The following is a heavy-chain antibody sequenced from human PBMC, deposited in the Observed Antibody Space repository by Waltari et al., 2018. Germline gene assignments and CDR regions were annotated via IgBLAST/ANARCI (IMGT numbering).Heavy chain of an antibody. D-gene: IGHD6-6*01. V-gene: IGHV1-69*02. J-gene: IGHJ6*03. CDR3: ARGSAARFYYYYYMDV. CDR1: GGTFSSYT. CDR2: IIPIRGIA. Sequence: QVQLVQSGAEVKKPGSSVKVSCKASGGTFSSYTISWVRQAPGQGLEWMGRIIPIRGIANYAQKFQGRVTITADKSTSTAYMELSSLRSEDTAVYYCARGSAARFYYYYYMDVWGKGTTVTISS.